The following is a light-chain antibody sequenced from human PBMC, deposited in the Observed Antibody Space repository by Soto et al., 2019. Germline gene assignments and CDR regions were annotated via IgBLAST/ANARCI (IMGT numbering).Light chain of an antibody. Sequence: DIQMTQSPAILSASVGDRVTITCRASQSISSWLAWYQQKPGKAPKLLIYKASSLESGVPSRFSGSGSGTEFTLTISSLPPDDFATYYCQQYNSYWTFGQGTKVDIK. CDR3: QQYNSYWT. J-gene: IGKJ1*01. CDR1: QSISSW. V-gene: IGKV1-5*03. CDR2: KAS.